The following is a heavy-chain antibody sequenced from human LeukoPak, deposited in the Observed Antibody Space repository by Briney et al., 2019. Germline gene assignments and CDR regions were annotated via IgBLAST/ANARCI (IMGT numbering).Heavy chain of an antibody. J-gene: IGHJ4*02. CDR3: ARSSGYYGENY. CDR2: INPSGGST. CDR1: GYTFTSYG. D-gene: IGHD3-22*01. V-gene: IGHV1-46*01. Sequence: ASVKVSCKASGYTFTSYGISWVRQAPGQGLEWMGMINPSGGSTAYAQNFQGRLSMTRDTSTSTVYMELNNLRSEDTAIYYCARSSGYYGENYWGQGTLVTVSS.